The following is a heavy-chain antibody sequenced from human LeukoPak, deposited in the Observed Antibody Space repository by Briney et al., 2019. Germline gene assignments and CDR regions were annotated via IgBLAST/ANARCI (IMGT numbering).Heavy chain of an antibody. D-gene: IGHD3-10*01. CDR1: GFTFSSYE. Sequence: PGGSLRLSCAASGFTFSSYEMNWVRQAPGKGLEWVSYISSSGSTIYYADSVKGRFTISRDNAKNSLYLQMNSLRAEDTAVYYCARDRAPLWFGELSVTYYYYGKDVWGQGTAVTVSS. CDR3: ARDRAPLWFGELSVTYYYYGKDV. J-gene: IGHJ6*02. V-gene: IGHV3-48*03. CDR2: ISSSGSTI.